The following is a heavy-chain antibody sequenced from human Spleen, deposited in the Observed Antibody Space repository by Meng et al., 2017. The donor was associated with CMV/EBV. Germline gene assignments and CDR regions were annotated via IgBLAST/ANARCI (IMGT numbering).Heavy chain of an antibody. CDR1: GGTFSSYA. J-gene: IGHJ4*02. CDR3: ARSGYSGYDSLDY. D-gene: IGHD5-12*01. Sequence: SVKVSCKASGGTFSSYAISWVRQAPGQGLEWMGGIIPIFGTANYAQKFQGRDTITADKSTSTAYMELSSLRSEDTAVYYCARSGYSGYDSLDYWGQGTLVTVSS. V-gene: IGHV1-69*06. CDR2: IIPIFGTA.